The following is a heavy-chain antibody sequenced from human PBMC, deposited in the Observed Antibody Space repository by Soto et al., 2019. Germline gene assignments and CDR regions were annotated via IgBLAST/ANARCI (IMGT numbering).Heavy chain of an antibody. CDR2: IIPIFGTA. CDR1: GGTFSSYA. Sequence: SVKVSCKASGGTFSSYAISWVRQAPGQGLEWMGGIIPIFGTANYAQKFQGRVTITADESTSTAYMELSSLRSEDTAVYYCAGERHCSSTSCQTIDYYYYGMDVWGQGTTVTVSS. D-gene: IGHD2-2*01. CDR3: AGERHCSSTSCQTIDYYYYGMDV. J-gene: IGHJ6*02. V-gene: IGHV1-69*13.